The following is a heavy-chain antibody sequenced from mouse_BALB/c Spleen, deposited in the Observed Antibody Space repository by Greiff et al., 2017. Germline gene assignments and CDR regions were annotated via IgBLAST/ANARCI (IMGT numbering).Heavy chain of an antibody. Sequence: VMLVESGPGLVAPSQSLSITCTVSGFSLTSYGVHWVRQPPGKGLEWLGVIWAGGSTNYNSALMSRLSISKDNSKSQVFLKMNSLQTDDTAMYYCARARSTMITYFDYWGQGTTLTVSS. D-gene: IGHD2-4*01. CDR2: IWAGGST. CDR3: ARARSTMITYFDY. J-gene: IGHJ2*01. CDR1: GFSLTSYG. V-gene: IGHV2-9*02.